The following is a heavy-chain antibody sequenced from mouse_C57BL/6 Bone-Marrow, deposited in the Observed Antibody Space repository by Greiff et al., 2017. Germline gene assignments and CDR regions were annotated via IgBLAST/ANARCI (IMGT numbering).Heavy chain of an antibody. V-gene: IGHV1-55*01. D-gene: IGHD1-1*01. Sequence: QVQLQQPGAELVKPGASVKMSCKASGYTFTSYWITWVKQRPGQGLKWIGDIYPGSGSTKYNEKFKSKATLTVDTSSSTAYMQLSSLTSEDSAVYDCARITTVVHYYAMDYWGQGTSVTVSA. J-gene: IGHJ4*01. CDR2: IYPGSGST. CDR3: ARITTVVHYYAMDY. CDR1: GYTFTSYW.